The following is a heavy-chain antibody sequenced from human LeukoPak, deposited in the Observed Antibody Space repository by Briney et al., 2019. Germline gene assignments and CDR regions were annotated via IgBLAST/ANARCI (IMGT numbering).Heavy chain of an antibody. CDR2: INPNSGGT. CDR1: GYTFTGYY. Sequence: ASVKVSCKASGYTFTGYYMHWVRQAPGQGLEWMGWINPNSGGTNYAQRFQGRVTMTRDTSISTAYMELSRLRSDDTAVYYCARDLRSGSYRALDDYWGQGTLVTVSS. D-gene: IGHD1-26*01. J-gene: IGHJ4*02. V-gene: IGHV1-2*02. CDR3: ARDLRSGSYRALDDY.